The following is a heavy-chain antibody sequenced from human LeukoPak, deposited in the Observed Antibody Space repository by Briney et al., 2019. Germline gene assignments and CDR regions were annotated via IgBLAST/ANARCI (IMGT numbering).Heavy chain of an antibody. Sequence: GGSLRLSCAASGFTFSSHAMHWVRQAPGKGLVWVAIISYDGSNKFYADSVKGRFTISRDNSKNTLYLQMDSLRAEDTAIYYCAREEIAAAGIYFDYWGQGTLVTVSS. V-gene: IGHV3-30*04. CDR1: GFTFSSHA. J-gene: IGHJ4*02. CDR2: ISYDGSNK. CDR3: AREEIAAAGIYFDY. D-gene: IGHD6-13*01.